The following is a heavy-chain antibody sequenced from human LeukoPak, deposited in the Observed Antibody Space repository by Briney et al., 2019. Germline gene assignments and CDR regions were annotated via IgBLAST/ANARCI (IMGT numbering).Heavy chain of an antibody. Sequence: GRSLRLSCAASGFTFSSYGMHWVRQAPGKGLEWVAVISYDGSNKYYADSVKGRFTISRDNSKNTLYLQMNSLRAEDTAVYYCARDSVIAMNYDILTGYSQTDYWGQGTLVTVSS. CDR2: ISYDGSNK. CDR1: GFTFSSYG. J-gene: IGHJ4*02. CDR3: ARDSVIAMNYDILTGYSQTDY. D-gene: IGHD3-9*01. V-gene: IGHV3-30-3*01.